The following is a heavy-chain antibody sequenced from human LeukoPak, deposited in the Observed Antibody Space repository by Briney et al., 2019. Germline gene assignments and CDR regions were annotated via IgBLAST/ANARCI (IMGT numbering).Heavy chain of an antibody. CDR3: ARFPTGFDY. CDR2: TKDDGSEK. CDR1: GFTFSTYW. V-gene: IGHV3-7*05. J-gene: IGHJ4*02. Sequence: GGSLRLSCAASGFTFSTYWMTWVRQAPGKGLEWVASTKDDGSEKYYVGSVKGRFTISRDNAKNSLDLQMNSLRAEDTAMYYCARFPTGFDYWGQGTLVSVSS. D-gene: IGHD4-17*01.